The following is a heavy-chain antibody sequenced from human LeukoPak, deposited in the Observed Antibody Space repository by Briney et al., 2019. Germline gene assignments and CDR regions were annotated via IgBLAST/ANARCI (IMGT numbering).Heavy chain of an antibody. CDR2: IWYDGSNK. D-gene: IGHD3-22*01. J-gene: IGHJ4*02. V-gene: IGHV3-30*19. Sequence: GRSLRLSCAASGFTFSSYGMHWVRQAPGKGLEWVAVIWYDGSNKYHADSVKGRFTISRDNSKNTLYLQMNSLRAEDTAVYYCASGTMIVPYYFEYWGQGTLVTVSS. CDR3: ASGTMIVPYYFEY. CDR1: GFTFSSYG.